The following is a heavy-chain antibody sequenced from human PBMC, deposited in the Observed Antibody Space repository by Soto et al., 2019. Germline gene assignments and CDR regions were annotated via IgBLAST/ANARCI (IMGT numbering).Heavy chain of an antibody. CDR1: GYTFTSYA. CDR2: INAGNGNT. V-gene: IGHV1-3*05. CDR3: ARGITLPTPLDY. Sequence: QVQLVQSGAEEKKPGASVKVSCKASGYTFTSYAMHWVRQAPGQRLEWMGWINAGNGNTKYSQKFQGRVTITRDTSASTAYMEPSSLRSEDTAVYYCARGITLPTPLDYWGQGTLVTVSS. D-gene: IGHD1-20*01. J-gene: IGHJ4*02.